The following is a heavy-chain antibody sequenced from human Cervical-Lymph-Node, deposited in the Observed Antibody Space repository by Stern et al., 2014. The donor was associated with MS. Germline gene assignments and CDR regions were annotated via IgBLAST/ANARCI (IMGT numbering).Heavy chain of an antibody. CDR3: AREGEYCSGSRCYPFLDY. CDR1: GGSLRSYY. V-gene: IGHV4-59*01. CDR2: IYQTVSV. Sequence: QVQLQESGPGLVKPSETLSLTCTVSGGSLRSYYWNWIRQAPGKGLEWLGVIYQTVSVNYSPSLSSRVAMSVDTSKTQFSLTVSSVTAADTAVYYCAREGEYCSGSRCYPFLDYWGQGTLVTVSS. D-gene: IGHD2-15*01. J-gene: IGHJ4*02.